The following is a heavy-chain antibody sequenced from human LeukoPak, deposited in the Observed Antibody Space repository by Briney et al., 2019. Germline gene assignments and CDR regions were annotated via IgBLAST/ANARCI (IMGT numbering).Heavy chain of an antibody. D-gene: IGHD5-12*01. J-gene: IGHJ6*02. CDR3: ARLSRYTHGYYYYGMDV. CDR1: GASVSTYH. V-gene: IGHV4-59*08. Sequence: SETLSLTCTVSGASVSTYHWSWLRQPPGKGLEWIGHIYYSGSTNYNPSLKSRVTISVDTSKNQFSLKLSSVTAADTAVYYCARLSRYTHGYYYYGMDVWGQGTTVTVSS. CDR2: IYYSGST.